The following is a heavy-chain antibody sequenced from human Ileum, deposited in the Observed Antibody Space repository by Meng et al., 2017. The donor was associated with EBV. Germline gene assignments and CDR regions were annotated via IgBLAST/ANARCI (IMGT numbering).Heavy chain of an antibody. V-gene: IGHV4-39*07. CDR3: ARVHSSSYYFYFDL. Sequence: QVSMQASAQRLCSHSEPLSLACAGSGGSTTSSDYYWGWIRQSPGKGPEWIGTVYYTGRTYYNPSLESRLTILVDTSKNQFSLKLSSVTAADTAVYSCARVHSSSYYFYFDLWGQGSLVTVSS. J-gene: IGHJ4*02. CDR2: VYYTGRT. D-gene: IGHD6-13*01. CDR1: GGSTTSSDYY.